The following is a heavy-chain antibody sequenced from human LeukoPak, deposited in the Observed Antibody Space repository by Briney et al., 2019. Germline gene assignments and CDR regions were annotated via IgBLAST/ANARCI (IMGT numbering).Heavy chain of an antibody. V-gene: IGHV4-59*01. CDR3: ARTLGYCSGGSCYQYAFDI. CDR2: IYYSGST. J-gene: IGHJ3*02. D-gene: IGHD2-15*01. CDR1: GGSISPYY. Sequence: SETLSLTCTVSGGSISPYYWSWIRQPPGKGLEWIGYIYYSGSTNYIPSLKSRANISVDTSKNQFSLKLSSVTAADTAVYYCARTLGYCSGGSCYQYAFDIWGLGTMVTVSA.